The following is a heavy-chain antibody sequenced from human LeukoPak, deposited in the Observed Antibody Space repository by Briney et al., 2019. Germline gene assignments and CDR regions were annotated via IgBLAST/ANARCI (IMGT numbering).Heavy chain of an antibody. CDR2: INPNSGGT. Sequence: ASVKVSCKASGYTFAGYHMHWVRQAPGQGLEWMGWINPNSGGTNYAQKFQGRATMTRDTSISTAYMELSRLRSDDTAVYYCARDSIAAAGTVSHKYNWFDPWGQGTLVTVSS. CDR1: GYTFAGYH. J-gene: IGHJ5*02. D-gene: IGHD6-13*01. CDR3: ARDSIAAAGTVSHKYNWFDP. V-gene: IGHV1-2*02.